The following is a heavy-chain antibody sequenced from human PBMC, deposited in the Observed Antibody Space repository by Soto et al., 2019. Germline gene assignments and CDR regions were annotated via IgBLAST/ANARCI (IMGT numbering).Heavy chain of an antibody. J-gene: IGHJ4*02. CDR2: IYYSGSTYYN. Sequence: QVQLQESGPGLVKPSQTLSLTCTVSGGSIISGGYYWSWIRQHPGKGLEWIGYIYYSGSTYYNYYNPSLKSRVTISVDTSKKQFSLKLSSVTAADTAVYYCARTPLLWGQGTLVTVSS. D-gene: IGHD1-26*01. CDR1: GGSIISGGYY. CDR3: ARTPLL. V-gene: IGHV4-31*03.